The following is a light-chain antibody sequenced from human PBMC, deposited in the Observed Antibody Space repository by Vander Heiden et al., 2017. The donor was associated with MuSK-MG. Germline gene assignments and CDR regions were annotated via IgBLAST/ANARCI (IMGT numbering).Light chain of an antibody. CDR3: AVWDDSLTGWL. CDR2: NNN. J-gene: IGLJ3*02. Sequence: PGQRVTISCSGSTSNIGRNSVYWYQQIPGTAPKLLMYNNNQRPSGIPDRFSGSKSGTSASLAISGLWSEDEAEYYCAVWDDSLTGWLFGGGTKLTVL. V-gene: IGLV1-47*02. CDR1: TSNIGRNS.